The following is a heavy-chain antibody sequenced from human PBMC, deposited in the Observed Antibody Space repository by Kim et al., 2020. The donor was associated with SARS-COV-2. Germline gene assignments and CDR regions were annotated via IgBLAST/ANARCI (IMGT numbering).Heavy chain of an antibody. CDR2: ISYDGSKK. Sequence: GGSLRLSCAASGFTFSSYAMHWVRQAPGKGLEWVAVISYDGSKKYYADSVKGRFTISRDNSKNTLYLQMNSLRAEDTAVYYCARDGGNWFDPWGQGTLVTVSS. V-gene: IGHV3-30-3*01. J-gene: IGHJ5*02. CDR1: GFTFSSYA. CDR3: ARDGGNWFDP. D-gene: IGHD3-16*01.